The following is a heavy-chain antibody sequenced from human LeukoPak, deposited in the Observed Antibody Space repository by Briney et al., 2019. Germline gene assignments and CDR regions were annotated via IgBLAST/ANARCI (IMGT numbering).Heavy chain of an antibody. CDR3: VKTYGSGSPTYYFDS. CDR2: IYYRGTT. V-gene: IGHV4-39*01. CDR1: GGSISSSHYY. J-gene: IGHJ4*02. D-gene: IGHD3-10*01. Sequence: SETLSLTCAVPGGSISSSHYYWGWIRQPPGKGLEWIGSIYYRGTTYYNPSLQSRVAVPVDTSKNQFSLKLSSVTAADTAVYYCVKTYGSGSPTYYFDSWGQGTLVTVSS.